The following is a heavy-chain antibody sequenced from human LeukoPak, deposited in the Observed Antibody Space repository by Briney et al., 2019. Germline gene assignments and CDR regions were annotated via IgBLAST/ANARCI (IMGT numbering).Heavy chain of an antibody. J-gene: IGHJ4*02. CDR1: GYTFTSYY. D-gene: IGHD2-2*01. V-gene: IGHV1-46*01. Sequence: ASVKVSCKASGYTFTSYYMHWVRQAPGQGLEWMGIINPSGGSTSYAQKFQGRVTMTRDTSTSTVYMELSSLRSEDTAVYYCARDLLRRISVVVPAAPHYWGQGTLVTVSS. CDR2: INPSGGST. CDR3: ARDLLRRISVVVPAAPHY.